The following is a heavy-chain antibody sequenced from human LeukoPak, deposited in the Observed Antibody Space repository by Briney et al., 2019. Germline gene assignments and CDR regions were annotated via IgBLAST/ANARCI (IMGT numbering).Heavy chain of an antibody. D-gene: IGHD6-19*01. CDR3: AREPVAQNWFDP. CDR1: GGSISSYY. V-gene: IGHV4-59*01. Sequence: PSETLSLTCTVSGGSISSYYWSWIRQPPGEGLEWIGYIYYSGSTNYNPSLKSRVTISVDTSKNQFSLKLNSVTAADTAVYYCAREPVAQNWFDPWGQGTLVTVSS. J-gene: IGHJ5*02. CDR2: IYYSGST.